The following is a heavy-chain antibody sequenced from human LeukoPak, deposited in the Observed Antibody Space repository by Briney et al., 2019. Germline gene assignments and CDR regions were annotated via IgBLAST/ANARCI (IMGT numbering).Heavy chain of an antibody. CDR3: ASHKGSGYGGYYFDY. CDR2: IYPGDSDT. J-gene: IGHJ4*02. D-gene: IGHD5-12*01. Sequence: GASLKISSKGSGSRFTSYWIGWVRQMPGKGLEWRGIIYPGDSDTRYSPSFQGQVTISADKSISTAYLQWSSLKASDTAMYYCASHKGSGYGGYYFDYWGQGTLVTVSS. V-gene: IGHV5-51*01. CDR1: GSRFTSYW.